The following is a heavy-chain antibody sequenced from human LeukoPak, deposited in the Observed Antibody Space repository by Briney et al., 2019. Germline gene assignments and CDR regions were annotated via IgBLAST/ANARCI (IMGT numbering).Heavy chain of an antibody. J-gene: IGHJ4*02. Sequence: PTGESLRLSCAASGVTFSSYWMHWVRQAPGKGLVWVSRINSDGSSTSYADSVKGRFTISRDNAKNTLYLQMNSLRTEDTAVYYCARDRPIVGASDYWGQGTLVTVSS. CDR3: ARDRPIVGASDY. V-gene: IGHV3-74*01. D-gene: IGHD1-26*01. CDR2: INSDGSST. CDR1: GVTFSSYW.